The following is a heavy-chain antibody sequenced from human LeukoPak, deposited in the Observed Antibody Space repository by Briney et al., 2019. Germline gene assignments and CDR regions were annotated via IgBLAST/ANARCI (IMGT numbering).Heavy chain of an antibody. J-gene: IGHJ4*02. CDR2: INPNSGGT. CDR1: GYTFTGYY. D-gene: IGHD3-3*01. CDR3: ARGITIFGVVITYYFDY. Sequence: ASVKVSCKASGYTFTGYYMHWVRQAPGQGLEWMGWINPNSGGTNYAQKFQGRVTMTRDTSISTAYMELSRLRSDDTAVYYCARGITIFGVVITYYFDYWGQGTLVTVSS. V-gene: IGHV1-2*02.